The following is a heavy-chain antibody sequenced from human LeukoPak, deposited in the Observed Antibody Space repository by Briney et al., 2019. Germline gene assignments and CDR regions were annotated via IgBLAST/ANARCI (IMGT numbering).Heavy chain of an antibody. CDR2: ISSSSSYI. J-gene: IGHJ4*02. CDR3: ASNNFGELSPHY. D-gene: IGHD3-10*01. CDR1: GLTFSSYS. V-gene: IGHV3-21*01. Sequence: GGSLRLSCAASGLTFSSYSMNWVRQAPGKGLEGVSSISSSSSYIYYADSVKGRFTISRDNAKNSLYLQMNSLRAEDTAVYYCASNNFGELSPHYWGQGTLVTVSS.